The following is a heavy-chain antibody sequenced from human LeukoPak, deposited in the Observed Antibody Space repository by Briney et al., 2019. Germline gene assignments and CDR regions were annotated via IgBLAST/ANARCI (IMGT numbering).Heavy chain of an antibody. V-gene: IGHV1-18*01. Sequence: ASVTVSCTASGYTFTSYGISWVRPAPGQGLEWMGWISAYNGDTNYAQKLQGRVTMTTDTSTSTAYMELRSLRSDDTAVYYCARVLRSTAPVYWGQGTLVTVSS. CDR2: ISAYNGDT. J-gene: IGHJ4*02. CDR1: GYTFTSYG. D-gene: IGHD3-10*01. CDR3: ARVLRSTAPVY.